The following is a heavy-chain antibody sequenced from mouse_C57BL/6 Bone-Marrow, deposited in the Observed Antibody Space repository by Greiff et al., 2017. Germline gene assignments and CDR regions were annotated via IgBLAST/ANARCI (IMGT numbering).Heavy chain of an antibody. Sequence: EVQLQQSGAELVRPGASVKLSCTASGFNIKDDYMHWVKQRPEQGLEWIGWIDPENGDTEYASKFQGKATITADTSYNTAYLQLSSLTSEDTTVYYFTTGSLYFDYWGQGTTLTVSS. CDR1: GFNIKDDY. J-gene: IGHJ2*01. CDR2: IDPENGDT. D-gene: IGHD6-2*01. CDR3: TTGSLYFDY. V-gene: IGHV14-4*01.